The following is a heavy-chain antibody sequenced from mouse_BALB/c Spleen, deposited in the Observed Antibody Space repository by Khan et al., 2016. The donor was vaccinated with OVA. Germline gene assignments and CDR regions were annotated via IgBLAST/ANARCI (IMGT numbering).Heavy chain of an antibody. CDR2: INTYTGET. CDR1: GFTFTNYG. V-gene: IGHV9-3-1*01. Sequence: QVQLQQSGPELKKPGETVQISCKASGFTFTNYGMNWVRQAPGKGLKWMGWINTYTGETTFTDDFKGRFAFSLETSARTAYLQINSLKNEDTATYVCARVGYNGTMDFWGQGTSVTVSS. J-gene: IGHJ4*01. D-gene: IGHD2-14*01. CDR3: ARVGYNGTMDF.